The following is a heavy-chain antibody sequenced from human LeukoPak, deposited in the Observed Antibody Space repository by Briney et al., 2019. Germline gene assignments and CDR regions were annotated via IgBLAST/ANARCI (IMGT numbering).Heavy chain of an antibody. Sequence: ASVKVSCKASGYTFTSYYMHWVRQAPGQGLEWMGIINPSGGSTSYAQKFQGRVTMTRDTSTSTVYMELSSLRSEDTAVYYCARTYYDFWSGYYAFDYWGQGTLVTVSS. J-gene: IGHJ4*02. CDR2: INPSGGST. CDR3: ARTYYDFWSGYYAFDY. D-gene: IGHD3-3*01. V-gene: IGHV1-46*01. CDR1: GYTFTSYY.